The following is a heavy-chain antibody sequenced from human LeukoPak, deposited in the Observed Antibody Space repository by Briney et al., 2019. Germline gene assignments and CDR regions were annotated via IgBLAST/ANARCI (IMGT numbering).Heavy chain of an antibody. D-gene: IGHD3-22*01. V-gene: IGHV4-39*01. CDR2: ICYSGST. J-gene: IGHJ5*02. Sequence: SETLSLTCTVSGGSISSSSYYWVWMRQPPGKGLVGIGCICYSGSTYYNPSLKSRVTISVDTSKTQFSLKLSSVTAADTAVYYCARSPSFYYDSSGYYNWFDPWGQGTLVTVSS. CDR1: GGSISSSSYY. CDR3: ARSPSFYYDSSGYYNWFDP.